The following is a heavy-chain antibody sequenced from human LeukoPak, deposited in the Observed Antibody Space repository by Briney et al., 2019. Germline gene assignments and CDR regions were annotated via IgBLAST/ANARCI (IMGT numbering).Heavy chain of an antibody. CDR2: MNPNSGNT. Sequence: GASVKVSCKASGYTFTSCDINWVRQATGQGLEWMGWMNPNSGNTGYAQKSQGRVTMTRNTHISTDYMDLSSLRSEDTDVYVCARGSSMVLVVIEDDWGQETLVTVSS. D-gene: IGHD3-10*01. J-gene: IGHJ4*02. CDR1: GYTFTSCD. V-gene: IGHV1-8*01. CDR3: ARGSSMVLVVIEDD.